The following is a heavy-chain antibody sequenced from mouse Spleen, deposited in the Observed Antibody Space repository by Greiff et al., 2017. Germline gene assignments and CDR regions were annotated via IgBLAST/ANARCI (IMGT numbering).Heavy chain of an antibody. J-gene: IGHJ1*01. CDR3: GRDDYYGSSYWYFDV. CDR1: GYTFTSYW. CDR2: IDPSDSYT. Sequence: QVQLQQPGAELVRPGTSVKLSCKASGYTFTSYWMHWVKQRPGQGLEWIGVIDPSDSYTNYNQKFKGKATLTVDTSSSTAHMELLSLTSEDSAVYYCGRDDYYGSSYWYFDVWGAGTTVTVSS. D-gene: IGHD1-1*01. V-gene: IGHV1-59*01.